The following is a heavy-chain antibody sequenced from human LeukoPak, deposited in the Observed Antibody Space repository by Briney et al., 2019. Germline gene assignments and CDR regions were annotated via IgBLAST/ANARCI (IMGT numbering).Heavy chain of an antibody. D-gene: IGHD4-17*01. V-gene: IGHV3-30-3*01. CDR1: GFTFSSYA. Sequence: GGSLRLSCAASGFTFSSYAMHWVRQAPGKGLEWVAVISYDGSNKYYADSVKGRFTISRDNSKNTLYLQMNSLRAEDTAVYYCAREVGYGDYGIDYWGQGTLVTVSS. CDR2: ISYDGSNK. CDR3: AREVGYGDYGIDY. J-gene: IGHJ4*02.